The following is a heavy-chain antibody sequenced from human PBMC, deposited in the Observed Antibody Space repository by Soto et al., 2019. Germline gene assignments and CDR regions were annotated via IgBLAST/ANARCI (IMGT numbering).Heavy chain of an antibody. D-gene: IGHD2-15*01. Sequence: GGSLRLSCASSGFTFSNCAMIWARQAPGKGLEWVSAISGSAGSTYYSDSVKGRFTISRDNSKNTLFLQMNSLRAEDTAVYYCARGSGGFRPYYFDYWAQGTLVTVSS. V-gene: IGHV3-23*01. CDR3: ARGSGGFRPYYFDY. CDR2: ISGSAGST. CDR1: GFTFSNCA. J-gene: IGHJ4*02.